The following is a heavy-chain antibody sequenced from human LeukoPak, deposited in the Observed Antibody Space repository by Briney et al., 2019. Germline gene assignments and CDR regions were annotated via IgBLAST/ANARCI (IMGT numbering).Heavy chain of an antibody. CDR3: ARHFSTSSDGFDP. CDR1: GYSFTSYW. Sequence: GESLKISCKGSGYSFTSYWIGWVRQMPGKGLEWMGIIYPGDSDTRYSPSFQGQVTISADKSISTAYLQWSSLKAPDTAMYYCARHFSTSSDGFDPWGQGTPVTVSS. V-gene: IGHV5-51*01. D-gene: IGHD2-2*01. J-gene: IGHJ5*02. CDR2: IYPGDSDT.